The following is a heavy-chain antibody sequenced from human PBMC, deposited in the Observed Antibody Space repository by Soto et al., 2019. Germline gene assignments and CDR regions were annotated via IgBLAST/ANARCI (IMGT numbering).Heavy chain of an antibody. D-gene: IGHD6-13*01. Sequence: GGSLRLSCAASGFTFSSYGMHWVRQAPGKGLEWVAVIWYDGSNKYYADSVKGRFTISRDNSKNTLYLQMNSLRAEDTAVYYCARALWQQLTFDYWGQGTLVTVSS. CDR2: IWYDGSNK. J-gene: IGHJ4*02. V-gene: IGHV3-33*01. CDR1: GFTFSSYG. CDR3: ARALWQQLTFDY.